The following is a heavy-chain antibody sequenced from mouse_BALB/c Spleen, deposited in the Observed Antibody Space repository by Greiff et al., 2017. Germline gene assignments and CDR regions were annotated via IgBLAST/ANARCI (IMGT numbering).Heavy chain of an antibody. CDR1: GYTFTSYV. J-gene: IGHJ2*01. CDR2: INPYNDGT. Sequence: EVQLQQSGPELVKPGASVKMSCKASGYTFTSYVMHWVKQKPGQGLEWIGYINPYNDGTKYNEKFKGKATLTSDKYSSTAYMELSSLTSEDSAVYYCARKIYYGSSSYFDYWGQGTTLTVSS. CDR3: ARKIYYGSSSYFDY. D-gene: IGHD1-1*01. V-gene: IGHV1-14*01.